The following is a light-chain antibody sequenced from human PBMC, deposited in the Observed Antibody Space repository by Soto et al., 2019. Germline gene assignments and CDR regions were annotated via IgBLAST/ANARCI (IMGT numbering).Light chain of an antibody. CDR3: IAHAGSSNWGV. CDR2: EVS. J-gene: IGLJ2*01. Sequence: QLVLTQPPSASGSPGQSVTISCTGTTSDVGAYNYVSWYQQHPDKAPKLIIYEVSKRPSGVPDRFSGSKSGTTASLTVSGLQAEDEADYYCIAHAGSSNWGVFGGGTKLTVL. V-gene: IGLV2-8*01. CDR1: TSDVGAYNY.